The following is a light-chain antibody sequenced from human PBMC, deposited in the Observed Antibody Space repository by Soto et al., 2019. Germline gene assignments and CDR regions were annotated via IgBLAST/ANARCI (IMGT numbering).Light chain of an antibody. CDR1: QSVTNT. V-gene: IGKV3-15*01. Sequence: IVMTQSPATLSVSPGERVTLSCRASQSVTNTLAWYKHKPGQAPRLLISYASRGATGIPARFSGSGSGTEFTLTINSLKSEDFEVYYCQQYYTWPVTFGGGTKVDIK. CDR3: QQYYTWPVT. J-gene: IGKJ4*01. CDR2: YAS.